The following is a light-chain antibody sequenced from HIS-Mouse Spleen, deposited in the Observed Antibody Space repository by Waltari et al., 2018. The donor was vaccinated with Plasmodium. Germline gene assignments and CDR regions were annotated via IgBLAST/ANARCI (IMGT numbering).Light chain of an antibody. Sequence: QSALTQPASVSGSPGQSITISCTGTSSDVGGYNYVSWYQQHPGKAPKLMIYDVSNRPSGVSNRFSGSKSGNTASLTISGLQAEDEADYYGSSYTSSSTHVVFGGGTKLNVL. CDR3: SSYTSSSTHVV. CDR2: DVS. V-gene: IGLV2-14*03. CDR1: SSDVGGYNY. J-gene: IGLJ2*01.